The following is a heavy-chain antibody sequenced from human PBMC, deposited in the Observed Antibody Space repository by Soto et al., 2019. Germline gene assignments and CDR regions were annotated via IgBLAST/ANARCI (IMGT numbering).Heavy chain of an antibody. CDR3: AKGLGANLSSVRFRTRLDAFDI. Sequence: QVQLVESGGGVVQPGRSLRLSCAASGFTFSSYGMHWVRQAPGKGLGWVAVISYDGSNKYYADSVKGRFTISRDNSKNTLYLQMNSLRAEDTAVYYCAKGLGANLSSVRFRTRLDAFDIWGQGTMVTVSS. V-gene: IGHV3-30*18. CDR2: ISYDGSNK. CDR1: GFTFSSYG. J-gene: IGHJ3*02. D-gene: IGHD7-27*01.